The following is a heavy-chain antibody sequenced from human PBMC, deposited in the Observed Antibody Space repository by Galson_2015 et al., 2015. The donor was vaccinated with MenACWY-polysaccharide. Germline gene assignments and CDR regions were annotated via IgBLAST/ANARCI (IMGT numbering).Heavy chain of an antibody. D-gene: IGHD2-2*01. CDR2: ISSDGKNA. J-gene: IGHJ6*03. CDR1: GFTFGSYA. V-gene: IGHV3-33*08. Sequence: SLRLSCAASGFTFGSYAIHWARKAPGKGLEWVALISSDGKNAYYADSVRGRFTISRDNSKKTVSLEMNSLRNDDTAVYFCERDACSSVNCYSYFFYYMDVWGKGTTVSVSS. CDR3: ERDACSSVNCYSYFFYYMDV.